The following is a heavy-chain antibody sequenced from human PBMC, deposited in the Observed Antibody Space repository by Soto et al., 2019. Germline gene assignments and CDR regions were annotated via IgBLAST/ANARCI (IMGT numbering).Heavy chain of an antibody. CDR2: ISSSGSTM. V-gene: IGHV3-11*01. CDR3: VRGPYDYVWGSDPPHFDY. CDR1: GFTFSDYY. J-gene: IGHJ4*02. D-gene: IGHD3-16*02. Sequence: GGSLRLSCAASGFTFSDYYMSWIRQAPGKGLEWVSYISSSGSTMYYADSVKGRFTISRDNAKNSLYLQMNSLRAEDTAVYYCVRGPYDYVWGSDPPHFDYWGQGTLVTVSS.